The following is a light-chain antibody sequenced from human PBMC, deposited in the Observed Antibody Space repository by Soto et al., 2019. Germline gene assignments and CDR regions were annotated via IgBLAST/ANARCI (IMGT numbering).Light chain of an antibody. J-gene: IGKJ5*01. CDR1: QNIDNY. Sequence: DIQLTQSPSSLSASPGDTVTISCRASQNIDNYLHWYQQTPGKAPKVLLHAASVLKDGVPSRFSGSGYGTDFTLTIINVQPEDFAIYYCQQSYSSPPITFGQGTRLDIK. CDR3: QQSYSSPPIT. V-gene: IGKV1-39*01. CDR2: AAS.